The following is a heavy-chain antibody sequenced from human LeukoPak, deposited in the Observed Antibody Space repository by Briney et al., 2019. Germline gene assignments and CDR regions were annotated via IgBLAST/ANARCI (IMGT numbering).Heavy chain of an antibody. V-gene: IGHV4-39*07. CDR2: IYYSGST. CDR3: ARDLLAGTGGYYFDY. D-gene: IGHD6-19*01. Sequence: SETLSLTCTVSGGSISSSSYYWGWIRQPPGKGLEWIGSIYYSGSTYYNPSLKSRVTISVDTSKNQFSLKLSSVTAADTAVYYCARDLLAGTGGYYFDYWGQGTLVTVSS. CDR1: GGSISSSSYY. J-gene: IGHJ4*02.